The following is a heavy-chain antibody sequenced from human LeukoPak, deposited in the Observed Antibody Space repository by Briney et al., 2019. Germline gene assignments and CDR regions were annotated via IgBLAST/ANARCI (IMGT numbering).Heavy chain of an antibody. D-gene: IGHD2-21*02. CDR2: INPNSGGT. J-gene: IGHJ4*02. V-gene: IGHV1-2*02. CDR1: GYMFTGYY. Sequence: ASVKVSCKASGYMFTGYYMHWVRQAPGQGLEWMGWINPNSGGTNYAQKFQGRVTMTRDTSISTAYMELSILRSDDTAVYYCARGYCSGDCFTLFDYWGQGTLVTVAS. CDR3: ARGYCSGDCFTLFDY.